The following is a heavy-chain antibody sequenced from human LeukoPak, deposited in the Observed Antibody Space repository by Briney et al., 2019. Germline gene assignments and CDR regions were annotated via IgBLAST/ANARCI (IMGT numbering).Heavy chain of an antibody. V-gene: IGHV3-21*01. Sequence: GGSLRLSCAASGFTFSSYSMNWVRQAPGKGLEWVSSISSSSSYIYYADSVKGRFTISRDNAKNSLYLQMNSLRAEDTAVYYCARGTYTVAGPEEFDYWGQETRVSVSS. D-gene: IGHD6-19*01. CDR3: ARGTYTVAGPEEFDY. J-gene: IGHJ4*02. CDR1: GFTFSSYS. CDR2: ISSSSSYI.